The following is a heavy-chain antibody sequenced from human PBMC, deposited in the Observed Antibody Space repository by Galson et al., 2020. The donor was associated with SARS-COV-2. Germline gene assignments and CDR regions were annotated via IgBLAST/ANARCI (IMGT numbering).Heavy chain of an antibody. CDR2: ISYDGSNK. CDR1: GFTFSSYA. Sequence: GGSLRLSCAASGFTFSSYAMHWVRQAPGKGLEWVAVISYDGSNKYYADSVKGRFTISRDNSKNTLYLQMNSLRTEDTAVYYCARETHDYSSSWYDYWGQGTLVTVSS. J-gene: IGHJ4*02. D-gene: IGHD6-13*01. CDR3: ARETHDYSSSWYDY. V-gene: IGHV3-30*04.